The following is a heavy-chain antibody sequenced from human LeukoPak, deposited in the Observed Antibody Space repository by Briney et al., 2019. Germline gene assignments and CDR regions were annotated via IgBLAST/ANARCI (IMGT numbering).Heavy chain of an antibody. V-gene: IGHV4-59*11. CDR1: GGSISSHY. Sequence: SETLSLTCTVSGGSISSHYWSWIRQPPGKGLEGIGYIYYSGSTNYNPSLKSRVTISVDTSKNQFSLKLSSVTAADTAVYYCARRKGYSYGFDHWGQGTLVTVSS. CDR3: ARRKGYSYGFDH. J-gene: IGHJ4*02. D-gene: IGHD5-18*01. CDR2: IYYSGST.